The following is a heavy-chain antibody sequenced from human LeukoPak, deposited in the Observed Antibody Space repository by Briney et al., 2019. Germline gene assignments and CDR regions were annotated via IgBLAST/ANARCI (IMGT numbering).Heavy chain of an antibody. J-gene: IGHJ6*03. CDR2: ISYDGSNK. D-gene: IGHD3-3*01. CDR3: ARLERSRPQYYYYYYYMDV. V-gene: IGHV3-30*03. CDR1: GFTFSSYG. Sequence: GGSLRLSCAASGFTFSSYGMHWVRQAPGKGLEWVAVISYDGSNKYYADSVKGRFTISRDNSKNSLYLQMNSLRAEDTAVYYCARLERSRPQYYYYYYYMDVWGKGTTVTVSS.